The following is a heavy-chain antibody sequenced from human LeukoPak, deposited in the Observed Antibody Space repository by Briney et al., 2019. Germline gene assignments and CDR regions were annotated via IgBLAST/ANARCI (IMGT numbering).Heavy chain of an antibody. D-gene: IGHD5-12*01. V-gene: IGHV4-59*11. CDR3: ARASSLKRGYSY. J-gene: IGHJ4*02. CDR1: GGSISSHY. Sequence: SETLSLTCTVSGGSISSHYWSWIRQPPGQGLEWIGYIYYSQSPNYTPSLKRLVTISVATSKNQFPLKLSSVTAADTAVYYCARASSLKRGYSYWGQGTLVTVSS. CDR2: IYYSQSP.